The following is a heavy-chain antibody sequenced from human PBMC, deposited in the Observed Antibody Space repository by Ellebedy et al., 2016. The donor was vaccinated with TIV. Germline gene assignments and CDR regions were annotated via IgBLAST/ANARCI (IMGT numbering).Heavy chain of an antibody. V-gene: IGHV1-8*01. D-gene: IGHD6-6*01. CDR1: RYTFTSYD. Sequence: ASVKVSXKASRYTFTSYDINWVRQATGQGLEWMGWMNPNSGNTGYAQEFQGRVTMTRDASISTAYMELSSLRSEDTAVYYCARDRSSSSLWGQGTLVTVSS. CDR3: ARDRSSSSL. J-gene: IGHJ4*02. CDR2: MNPNSGNT.